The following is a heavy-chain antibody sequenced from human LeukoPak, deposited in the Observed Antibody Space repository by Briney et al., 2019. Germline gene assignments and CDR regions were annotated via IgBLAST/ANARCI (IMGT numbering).Heavy chain of an antibody. CDR3: ARAYSSSWYFNWFDP. V-gene: IGHV4-38-2*02. J-gene: IGHJ5*02. D-gene: IGHD6-13*01. Sequence: SETLSLTCTVSGYSISSGYYWGWIRQPPGKGLEWIGNIYPSGTTYYNPSLKTRVTISVDTSKNQFSLKLSSVTAADTAVYFCARAYSSSWYFNWFDPWAREPWSPSPQ. CDR2: IYPSGTT. CDR1: GYSISSGYY.